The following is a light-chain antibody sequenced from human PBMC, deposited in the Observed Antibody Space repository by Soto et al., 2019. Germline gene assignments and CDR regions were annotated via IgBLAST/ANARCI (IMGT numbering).Light chain of an antibody. J-gene: IGKJ5*01. CDR3: QQYNNWPIT. V-gene: IGKV3-15*01. CDR2: GAS. Sequence: VLTQSPGTLSLSPGERATLSCRASQTVLSNLAWYQQKPGQAPRLLIYGASTRATGIPARFSGSGSGTEFTLTISSLQSEDFAVYYCQQYNNWPITFGQGTRLEIK. CDR1: QTVLSN.